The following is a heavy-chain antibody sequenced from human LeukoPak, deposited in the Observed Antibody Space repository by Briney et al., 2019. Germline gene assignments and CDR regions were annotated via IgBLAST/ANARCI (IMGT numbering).Heavy chain of an antibody. D-gene: IGHD7-27*01. CDR1: GYSFTKYW. CDR3: AKTGPEGKPYYYHYMDV. Sequence: GESLKISCKGSGYSFTKYWIGWVRQLPGKGLEWMGIIYPGDSDTRYSPSFQGQVTISADKSISTAYLQWNSLKASDSAIYYCAKTGPEGKPYYYHYMDVWGKGTTVTVSS. CDR2: IYPGDSDT. J-gene: IGHJ6*03. V-gene: IGHV5-51*01.